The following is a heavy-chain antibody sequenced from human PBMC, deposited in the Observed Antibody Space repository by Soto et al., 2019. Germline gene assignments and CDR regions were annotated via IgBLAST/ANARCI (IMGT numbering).Heavy chain of an antibody. CDR2: INGDGSST. J-gene: IGHJ5*01. CDR1: GFTFSSHW. CDR3: AGSPGLSRISGTTLGA. Sequence: GGSLRLSCAASGFTFSSHWMHWVRQAPGKGLVWVSRINGDGSSTSYADSVKGRFTISRDNAKNMLYLQVNSLRAEDTAVYYCAGSPGLSRISGTTLGAWGQGILVTVS. D-gene: IGHD1-7*01. V-gene: IGHV3-74*01.